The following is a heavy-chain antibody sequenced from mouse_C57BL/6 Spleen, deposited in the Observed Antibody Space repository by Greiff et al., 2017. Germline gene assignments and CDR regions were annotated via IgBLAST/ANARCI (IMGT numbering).Heavy chain of an antibody. CDR3: AREDYGYDRGGWFAY. D-gene: IGHD2-2*01. V-gene: IGHV1-82*01. CDR2: IYPGDGDT. Sequence: QVQLQQSGPELVKPGASVKISCKASGYAFSSSWMNWVKQRPGKGLEWIGRIYPGDGDTNYNGKFKGKATLTADKSSSTAYMQLSSLTSEDSAVYFCAREDYGYDRGGWFAYWGQGTLVTVSA. J-gene: IGHJ3*01. CDR1: GYAFSSSW.